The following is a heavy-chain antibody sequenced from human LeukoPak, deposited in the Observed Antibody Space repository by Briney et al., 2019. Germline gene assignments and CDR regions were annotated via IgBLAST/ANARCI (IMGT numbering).Heavy chain of an antibody. Sequence: GGSLRLSCAASGFTFSSSWMSWFRQAPGKGLEWVADIRQDGSDEHYVASVKGRFTISRDSTSLFLQMNSLRAEDTAVYYCAGGQGWHFDLWGRGTLITVSS. CDR3: AGGQGWHFDL. J-gene: IGHJ2*01. CDR1: GFTFSSSW. CDR2: IRQDGSDE. V-gene: IGHV3-7*01. D-gene: IGHD2-15*01.